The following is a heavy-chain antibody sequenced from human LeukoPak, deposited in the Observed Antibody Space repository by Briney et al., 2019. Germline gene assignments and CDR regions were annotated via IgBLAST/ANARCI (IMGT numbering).Heavy chain of an antibody. CDR3: ATRGSGYCSSTSCRRWFDP. D-gene: IGHD2-2*01. V-gene: IGHV4-34*01. CDR1: GGSFSGYY. J-gene: IGHJ5*02. CDR2: INHSGST. Sequence: SETLSLTCAVYGGSFSGYYWSWIRQPPGKGLEWIGEINHSGSTNYNPSLKSRVTISVDTSKNQFSLKLSSVTAADTAVYYCATRGSGYCSSTSCRRWFDPWGQGTLVTVSS.